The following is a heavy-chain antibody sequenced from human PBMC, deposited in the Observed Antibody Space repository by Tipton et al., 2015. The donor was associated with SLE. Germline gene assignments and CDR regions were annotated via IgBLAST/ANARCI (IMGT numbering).Heavy chain of an antibody. V-gene: IGHV1-2*02. Sequence: QVQLVQSGPEVKKPGASVKVSCKASGYTFTGYYMHWVRQAPGQGLEWMGWINPNSGGTNYEQKFQGRVTMTRDTSISTAYMELSRLRSDDTAVYYCAREDTAIRGGFDYWGQGTLVTVSS. CDR2: INPNSGGT. CDR3: AREDTAIRGGFDY. J-gene: IGHJ4*02. CDR1: GYTFTGYY. D-gene: IGHD5-18*01.